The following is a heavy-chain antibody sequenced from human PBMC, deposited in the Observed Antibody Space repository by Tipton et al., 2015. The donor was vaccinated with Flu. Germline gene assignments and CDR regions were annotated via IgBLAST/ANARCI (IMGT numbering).Heavy chain of an antibody. CDR3: AREGGARVIDY. J-gene: IGHJ4*02. CDR2: ISGYNGNT. CDR1: GYTFSSYG. V-gene: IGHV1-18*04. D-gene: IGHD1-26*01. Sequence: QLVQSGAEVKKPGASVKVSCKASGYTFSSYGINWVRQAPGQGLEWMGWISGYNGNTDYEQNLQGRVTMTTDTSTSTAYMELRSLRSDDTXIYYCAREGGARVIDYWGQGTLVTVSS.